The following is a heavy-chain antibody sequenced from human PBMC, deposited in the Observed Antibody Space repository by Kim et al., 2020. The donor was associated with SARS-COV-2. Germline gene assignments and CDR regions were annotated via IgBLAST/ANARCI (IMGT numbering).Heavy chain of an antibody. J-gene: IGHJ6*02. CDR3: ARGGVVVITEDLDYYYGMDV. CDR1: GGTFSSYA. D-gene: IGHD3-22*01. V-gene: IGHV1-69*13. Sequence: SVKVSCKASGGTFSSYAISWVRQAPGQGLEWMGGIIPIFGTANYAQKFQGRVTITADESTSTAYMELSSLRSEDTAVYYCARGGVVVITEDLDYYYGMDVWGQGTTVTVSS. CDR2: IIPIFGTA.